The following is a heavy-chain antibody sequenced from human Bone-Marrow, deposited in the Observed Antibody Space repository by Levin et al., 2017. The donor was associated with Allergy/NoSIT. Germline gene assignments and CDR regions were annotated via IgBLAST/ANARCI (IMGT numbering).Heavy chain of an antibody. V-gene: IGHV3-21*06. CDR1: GFIFGDFS. CDR2: ISHKGSWT. D-gene: IGHD6-6*01. Sequence: PGGSLRLSCAASGFIFGDFSMNWVRQAPGKGLEWVSSISHKGSWTYSAGSVRGRFTISRDNANNLLFLQMNSLRAEDTAVYYCARISSSSVAFDIWGQGTVVTVSS. CDR3: ARISSSSVAFDI. J-gene: IGHJ3*02.